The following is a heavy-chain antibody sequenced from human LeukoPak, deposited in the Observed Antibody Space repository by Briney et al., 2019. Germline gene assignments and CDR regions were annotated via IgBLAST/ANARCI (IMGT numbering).Heavy chain of an antibody. V-gene: IGHV4-34*01. Sequence: SETLSLTCAVYGGSFSGYYWSWIRQPPGKGLEWIGEINHSGSTNYNPSLKSRVTISVDTSKNQFSLKLSFVTAADTAVYYCACAAGYSYDNWFDPWGQGTLVTVSS. CDR3: ACAAGYSYDNWFDP. CDR2: INHSGST. D-gene: IGHD5-18*01. CDR1: GGSFSGYY. J-gene: IGHJ5*02.